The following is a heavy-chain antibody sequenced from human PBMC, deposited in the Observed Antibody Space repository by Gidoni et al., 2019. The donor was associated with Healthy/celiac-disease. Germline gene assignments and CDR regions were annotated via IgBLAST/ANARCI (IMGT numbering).Heavy chain of an antibody. CDR3: AKNLGPYYYDSSGPGAFDI. CDR2: ISGSGGST. J-gene: IGHJ3*02. D-gene: IGHD3-22*01. V-gene: IGHV3-23*01. Sequence: EVQLLESGGGLVQPGGSLRLSCAASGFAFSSYAMRWVRQAPGKGLEWVSAISGSGGSTYYADSVKGRFTISRDNSKNTLYLQMNSLRAEDTAVYYCAKNLGPYYYDSSGPGAFDIWGQGTMVTVSS. CDR1: GFAFSSYA.